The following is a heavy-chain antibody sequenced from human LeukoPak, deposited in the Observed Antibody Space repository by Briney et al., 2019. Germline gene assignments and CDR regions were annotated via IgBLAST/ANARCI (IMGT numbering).Heavy chain of an antibody. CDR1: RFTFSSYS. CDR3: ARTLGVVITPRFDY. V-gene: IGHV3-21*01. Sequence: PGGSLRLSCAASRFTFSSYSMNWVRQAPGKGLEWVSSISSSSSYIYYADSVKGRFTISRDNAKNSLYLQMNSLRAEDTAVYYCARTLGVVITPRFDYWGQGTLVTVSS. D-gene: IGHD3-3*01. J-gene: IGHJ4*02. CDR2: ISSSSSYI.